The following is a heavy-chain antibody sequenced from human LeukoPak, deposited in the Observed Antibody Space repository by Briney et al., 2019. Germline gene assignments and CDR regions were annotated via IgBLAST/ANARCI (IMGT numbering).Heavy chain of an antibody. Sequence: AGGSLRLSCAASGFTSSSYAMSWVRQAPGKGLEWVSAISGSGGGTQYADSVKGRFTISRDNSKNTLYLQMNSLRAEDTAVYYCANVKHYSYDLDIWGQGTTVTVSS. J-gene: IGHJ6*02. CDR3: ANVKHYSYDLDI. CDR2: ISGSGGGT. V-gene: IGHV3-23*01. CDR1: GFTSSSYA.